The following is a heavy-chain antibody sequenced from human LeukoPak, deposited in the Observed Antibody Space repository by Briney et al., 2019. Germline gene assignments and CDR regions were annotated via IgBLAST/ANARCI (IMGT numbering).Heavy chain of an antibody. V-gene: IGHV3-74*01. CDR3: ARDSDFDSSGYYPYYYYYYKMDV. Sequence: PGGSLRLSCAASGFTFRSFWMHWVRQDPGKGLVWVSHMSADGSSISYADSVKGRFTISRDNAKNTLYLQMNRLKAEDTAVYYCARDSDFDSSGYYPYYYYYYKMDVWGQGTTVTVSS. J-gene: IGHJ6*02. D-gene: IGHD3-22*01. CDR2: MSADGSSI. CDR1: GFTFRSFW.